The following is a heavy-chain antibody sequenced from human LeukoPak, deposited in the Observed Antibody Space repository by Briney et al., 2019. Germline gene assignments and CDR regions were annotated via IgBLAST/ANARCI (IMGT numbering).Heavy chain of an antibody. CDR2: ISSGSSTI. Sequence: PGGSLRPSCAASGFTFRSYAMSWVRQAPGKGLDWLSYISSGSSTIHYADSVMGRFTISRDNAKNSLFLQMDGLRAEDTAVYYCVRVMMASQNDGEPFDYWGQGALVAVSS. CDR1: GFTFRSYA. CDR3: VRVMMASQNDGEPFDY. V-gene: IGHV3-48*04. D-gene: IGHD3-16*01. J-gene: IGHJ4*02.